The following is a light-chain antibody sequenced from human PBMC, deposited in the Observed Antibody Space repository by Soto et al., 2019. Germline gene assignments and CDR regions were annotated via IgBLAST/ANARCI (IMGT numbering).Light chain of an antibody. CDR3: ATWDDSLYVV. J-gene: IGLJ3*02. Sequence: QSVLSQPPSASATPGQRVTISCSGSSSNIGSKTVNWYQHLPGAAPKLLIFGNHQRASGVPDRFSGSRSGTSASLAISGVQSDDEGDYYCATWDDSLYVVFGGGTKVIVL. CDR1: SSNIGSKT. V-gene: IGLV1-44*01. CDR2: GNH.